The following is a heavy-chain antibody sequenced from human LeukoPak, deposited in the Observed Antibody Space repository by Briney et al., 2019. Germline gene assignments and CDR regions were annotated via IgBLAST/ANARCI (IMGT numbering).Heavy chain of an antibody. CDR2: ISSSTSYT. CDR3: ARMVGRNAMIVAY. Sequence: GGSLRLSCAASGFTFSDYYMSWIRQAPGKGLEWVSYISSSTSYTNYADSVKGRYTISRDNAKNSLYLQMNSLRAEDTAVYFCARMVGRNAMIVAYWGQGTLVTVSS. J-gene: IGHJ4*02. D-gene: IGHD3-22*01. CDR1: GFTFSDYY. V-gene: IGHV3-11*06.